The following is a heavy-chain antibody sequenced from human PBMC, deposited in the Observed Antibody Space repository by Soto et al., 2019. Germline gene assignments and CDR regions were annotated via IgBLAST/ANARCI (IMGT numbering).Heavy chain of an antibody. CDR2: ISAYNGNT. CDR3: ARDDFYYDSSGLLRGYYYYGMDV. D-gene: IGHD3-22*01. J-gene: IGHJ6*02. V-gene: IGHV1-18*01. Sequence: ASVKVSCKASGYTFTSYGISWVRQAPGQGLEWMGWISAYNGNTNYAQKLQGRVTMTTDTSTSTAYMELRSLRSDDTAVYYCARDDFYYDSSGLLRGYYYYGMDVWGQGTTVTVSS. CDR1: GYTFTSYG.